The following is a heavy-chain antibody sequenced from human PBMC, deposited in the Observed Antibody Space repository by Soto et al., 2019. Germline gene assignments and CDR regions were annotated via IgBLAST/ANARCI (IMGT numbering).Heavy chain of an antibody. CDR3: ARDSPYYYDSSGYYQLDY. Sequence: SETLSLTCTVSGGSISSYYWSWIRQPPGKGLEWIGYIYYSGSTNYNPSLKSRVTISVDTSKNQFSLKLSSVTAADTAVYYCARDSPYYYDSSGYYQLDYWGQGTLVTVSS. CDR1: GGSISSYY. J-gene: IGHJ4*02. V-gene: IGHV4-59*01. D-gene: IGHD3-22*01. CDR2: IYYSGST.